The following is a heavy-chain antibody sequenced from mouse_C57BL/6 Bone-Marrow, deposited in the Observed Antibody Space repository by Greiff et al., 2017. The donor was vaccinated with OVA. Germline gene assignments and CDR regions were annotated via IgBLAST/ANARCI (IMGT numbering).Heavy chain of an antibody. V-gene: IGHV1-75*01. CDR1: GYTFTDYY. CDR2: IFPGSGST. Sequence: QVQLKESGPELVKPGASVKISCKASGYTFTDYYINWVKQRPGQGLEWIGWIFPGSGSTYYNEKFKGKATLTVDKSSSTAYMLLSSLTSEDSAVYFCARRGWLLRRYFDYWGQGTTLTVSS. D-gene: IGHD2-3*01. J-gene: IGHJ2*01. CDR3: ARRGWLLRRYFDY.